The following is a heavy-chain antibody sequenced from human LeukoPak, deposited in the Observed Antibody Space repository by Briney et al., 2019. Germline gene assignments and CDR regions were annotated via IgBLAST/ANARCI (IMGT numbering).Heavy chain of an antibody. CDR2: ISLSGQT. J-gene: IGHJ4*02. V-gene: IGHV4/OR15-8*02. CDR1: GGSIRSTNW. CDR3: SRESGAFCPFGY. Sequence: SETLSLTCGVSGGSIRSTNWWSWVPQPPGQGLELIGEISLSGQTNFNPSLNGRVTMSLDESRNQLSLKLTSVTAADTAIYYCSRESGAFCPFGYWGQGTLVIVPP. D-gene: IGHD1-26*01.